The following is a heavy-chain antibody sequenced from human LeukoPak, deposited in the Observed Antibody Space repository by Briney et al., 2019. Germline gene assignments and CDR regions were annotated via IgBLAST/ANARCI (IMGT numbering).Heavy chain of an antibody. V-gene: IGHV4-34*01. D-gene: IGHD5-12*01. CDR1: GGSFSGYY. CDR2: INHSGST. J-gene: IGHJ4*02. CDR3: ARGGSGYDLRGVYYFDY. Sequence: PSETLSLTCAVYGGSFSGYYWSWIRQPPGKGLEWIGEINHSGSTNYNPSLKSRVTMSVDTSKNQFSLKLSSVTAADTAVYYCARGGSGYDLRGVYYFDYWGQGTLVTVSS.